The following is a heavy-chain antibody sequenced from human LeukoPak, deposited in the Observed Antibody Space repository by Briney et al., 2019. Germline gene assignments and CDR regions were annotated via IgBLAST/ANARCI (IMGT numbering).Heavy chain of an antibody. CDR1: GYTFTGYY. CDR3: ARGGPPLLRFLEWLGY. CDR2: INPNSGGT. D-gene: IGHD3-3*01. J-gene: IGHJ4*02. V-gene: IGHV1-2*02. Sequence: ASVKVSCKASGYTFTGYYMHWVRQAPGQGLEWMGWINPNSGGTNYAQKFQGRVTMTRDTSISTAYMELSRLRSDDTAVYYCARGGPPLLRFLEWLGYWGQGTLVTVSS.